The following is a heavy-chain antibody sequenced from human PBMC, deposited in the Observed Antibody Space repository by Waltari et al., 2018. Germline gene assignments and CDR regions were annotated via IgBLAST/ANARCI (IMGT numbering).Heavy chain of an antibody. CDR1: GDSGINSNYS. Sequence: QLQLLESGPGLVKPSETLSLTCTVSGDSGINSNYSWGWIRPPPGKGLEWIGNIYYSGRSSYNPSLKSRVIISVDTSKNQFSVRLTSVTAADTAVFYCARLSPPMWVRGVKGGYYFDYWGPGTLVTVSS. V-gene: IGHV4-39*07. J-gene: IGHJ4*02. CDR3: ARLSPPMWVRGVKGGYYFDY. D-gene: IGHD3-10*01. CDR2: IYYSGRS.